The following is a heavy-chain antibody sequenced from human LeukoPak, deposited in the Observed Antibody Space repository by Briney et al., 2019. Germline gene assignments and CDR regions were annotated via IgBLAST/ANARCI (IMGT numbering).Heavy chain of an antibody. CDR2: ISGYNANT. V-gene: IGHV1-18*01. CDR3: ARDGYFDF. Sequence: ASVKVSCKASGYTFSTYGIAWVRQAPGLGLEWMGWISGYNANTNYAQKFQGRVTMTTVTTTTTAYMELRSLRSDDTAVYYCARDGYFDFWGQGTLVT. J-gene: IGHJ4*02. CDR1: GYTFSTYG.